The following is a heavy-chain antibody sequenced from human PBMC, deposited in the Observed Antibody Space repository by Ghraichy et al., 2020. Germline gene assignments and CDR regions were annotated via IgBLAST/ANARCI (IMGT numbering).Heavy chain of an antibody. V-gene: IGHV3-21*01. CDR2: ISSSSSYI. D-gene: IGHD6-13*01. Sequence: GGSLRLSCAASGFTFSSYSMNWVRQAPGKGLEWVSSISSSSSYIYYADSVKGRFTISRDNAKNSLYLQMNSLRAEDTAVYYCALTIAAAGGDWFDPWGQGTLVTVSS. CDR1: GFTFSSYS. CDR3: ALTIAAAGGDWFDP. J-gene: IGHJ5*02.